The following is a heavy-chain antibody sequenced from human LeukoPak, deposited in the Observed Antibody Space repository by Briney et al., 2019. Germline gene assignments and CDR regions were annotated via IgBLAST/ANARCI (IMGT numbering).Heavy chain of an antibody. CDR2: IYYSGTT. D-gene: IGHD2-8*02. Sequence: SETLSLTCTVSGGSISTSSYYWGWIRQPPGKGLEWIGIIYYSGTTYYNQSLKSRVTISVDTSKNQFSLTVNSVTAADTAVYYCARSLGYCTGATCYSFDSWGQGTLVTVSS. CDR3: ARSLGYCTGATCYSFDS. CDR1: GGSISTSSYY. J-gene: IGHJ4*02. V-gene: IGHV4-39*01.